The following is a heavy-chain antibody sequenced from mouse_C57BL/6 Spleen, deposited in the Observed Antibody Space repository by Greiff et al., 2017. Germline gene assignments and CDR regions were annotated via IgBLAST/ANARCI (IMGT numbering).Heavy chain of an antibody. CDR1: GFTFSDYG. J-gene: IGHJ4*01. CDR2: ISSGSSTI. CDR3: ARPPYRLAMDY. Sequence: EVHLVESGGGLVKPGGSLKLSCSASGFTFSDYGMHWVRQAPETGLEWVAYISSGSSTIYYEDKVTGRFTISRDNAKNTLFLQITSLMLKDTAMYYCARPPYRLAMDYWGQGTSVTVSS. V-gene: IGHV5-17*01.